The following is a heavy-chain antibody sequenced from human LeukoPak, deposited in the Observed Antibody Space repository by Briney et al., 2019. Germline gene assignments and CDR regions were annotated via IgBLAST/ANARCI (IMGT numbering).Heavy chain of an antibody. J-gene: IGHJ4*02. D-gene: IGHD3-22*01. CDR1: GYTFTGYY. Sequence: ASVKVSCKASGYTFTGYYMHWVRQAPGQGLEWMGWINPNSGGTNYAQKFQGRVTMTSDTSISTAYMELSRLRSDDTAVYYCARDLFHYYDSSGYPHHPIDYWGQGTLVTVSS. CDR2: INPNSGGT. V-gene: IGHV1-2*02. CDR3: ARDLFHYYDSSGYPHHPIDY.